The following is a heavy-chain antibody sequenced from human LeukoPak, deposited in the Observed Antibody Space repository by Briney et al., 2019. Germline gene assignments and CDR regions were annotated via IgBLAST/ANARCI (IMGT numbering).Heavy chain of an antibody. CDR1: GFTFTGYT. V-gene: IGHV3-30-3*01. J-gene: IGHJ4*02. D-gene: IGHD6-13*01. Sequence: GGSLRLSCAASGFTFTGYTMHWVRQAPGKGLEWVAVISSDGSSMYYADSVKGRFTISRDNSKSTLYLQMNSLRTEDTAVYYCARDQGRIAAAGNYLSSGYWGQGTLVTVSS. CDR2: ISSDGSSM. CDR3: ARDQGRIAAAGNYLSSGY.